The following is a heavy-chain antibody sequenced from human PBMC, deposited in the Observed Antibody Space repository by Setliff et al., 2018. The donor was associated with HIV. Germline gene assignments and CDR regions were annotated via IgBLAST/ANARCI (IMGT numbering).Heavy chain of an antibody. D-gene: IGHD1-26*01. CDR1: GFTFSNFA. J-gene: IGHJ4*02. CDR2: ISGRGDSI. V-gene: IGHV3-23*01. CDR3: ARDFRDYVGKFDY. Sequence: PGGSLRLSCAASGFTFSNFAMSWVRQAPGKGLEWVSAISGRGDSIYYAASVKGRFTISRDNAKNSLYLQMNSLIAEDTAVYYCARDFRDYVGKFDYWGQGALVTVSS.